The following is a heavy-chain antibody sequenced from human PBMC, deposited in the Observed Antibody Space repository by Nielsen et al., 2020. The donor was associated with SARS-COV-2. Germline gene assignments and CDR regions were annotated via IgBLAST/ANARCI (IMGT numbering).Heavy chain of an antibody. D-gene: IGHD2-2*01. J-gene: IGHJ4*02. CDR3: AKDYNMCSSTSCYPL. V-gene: IGHV3-30*18. CDR2: ISYDGSNK. CDR1: GFTFSSYG. Sequence: GESLKISCAASGFTFSSYGMHWVRQAPGKGLEWVAVISYDGSNKYYADSVKGRFTISRDNSKNTLYLQMNSLRAEDTAVYYCAKDYNMCSSTSCYPLWGQGTLVTVSS.